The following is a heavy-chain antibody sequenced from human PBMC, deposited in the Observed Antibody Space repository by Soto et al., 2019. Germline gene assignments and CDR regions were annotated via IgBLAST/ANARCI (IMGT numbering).Heavy chain of an antibody. CDR1: GFTFSSYG. J-gene: IGHJ4*02. Sequence: QVQLVESGGGVVQPGRSLRLSCAASGFTFSSYGMHWVRQAPGKGLEWVAVIWYDGSNKYYADSVKGRFTISRDNSKNTLYLQMNSLRAEDTAVYYCARANGIAVAFDYWGQGTLVTVSS. CDR3: ARANGIAVAFDY. CDR2: IWYDGSNK. D-gene: IGHD6-19*01. V-gene: IGHV3-33*01.